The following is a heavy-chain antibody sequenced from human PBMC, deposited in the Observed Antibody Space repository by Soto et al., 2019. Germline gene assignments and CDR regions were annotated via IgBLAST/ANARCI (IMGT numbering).Heavy chain of an antibody. CDR3: ARDGDPQSAFWSGPLGGGRFDP. V-gene: IGHV1-69*12. CDR2: IVPMFGTA. Sequence: QVQLVQSGAEVKKPGSSVNVSCKTSGGTFGNSAVTWVRQAPGQGLEWLGGIVPMFGTANYAQKFQGRVTITADECTITAFMELNSLKTDDAAVYYCARDGDPQSAFWSGPLGGGRFDPWGQGTLVTVSS. J-gene: IGHJ5*02. D-gene: IGHD3-3*01. CDR1: GGTFGNSA.